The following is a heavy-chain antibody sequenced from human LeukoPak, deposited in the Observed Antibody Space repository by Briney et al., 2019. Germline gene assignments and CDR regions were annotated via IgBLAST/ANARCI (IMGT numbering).Heavy chain of an antibody. CDR2: IYYSGST. Sequence: PSETLSLTCTVSGGSISSGGYYWSWIRQHPGKGLEWIGYIYYSGSTYYNPSLKSRVTISVDTSKNQFSLKLSSVTAADTAVYYCARDRQWFGELSWFDPWGQGTLVTVSS. D-gene: IGHD3-10*01. J-gene: IGHJ5*02. CDR1: GGSISSGGYY. V-gene: IGHV4-31*03. CDR3: ARDRQWFGELSWFDP.